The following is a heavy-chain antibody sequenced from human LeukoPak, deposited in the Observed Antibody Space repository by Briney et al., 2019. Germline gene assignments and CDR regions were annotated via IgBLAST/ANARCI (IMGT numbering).Heavy chain of an antibody. CDR3: ARDRGSYYLNWFDP. D-gene: IGHD1-26*01. CDR1: GFTFSSYA. Sequence: GGSLRLSCAASGFTFSSYAMHWVRQAPGKGLEWVAVISYDGSNKHYADSVKGRFTISRDNSKNTLYLQMNSLRAEDTAVYYCARDRGSYYLNWFDPWGQGTLVTVSS. CDR2: ISYDGSNK. V-gene: IGHV3-30*01. J-gene: IGHJ5*02.